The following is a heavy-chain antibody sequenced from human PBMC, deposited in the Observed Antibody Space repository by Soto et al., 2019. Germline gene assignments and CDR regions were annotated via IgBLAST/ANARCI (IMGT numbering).Heavy chain of an antibody. J-gene: IGHJ4*02. CDR3: AKGNTSGWYFFDH. CDR2: ISGTGRTT. Sequence: DVRVWESGGGLVQPGGSLRLSCEASGFTFSNCAMSWVHQAPGKGLEWVSGISGTGRTTFYTDSVKGRFTISRDNSKNTVYLQMNSLRDDDTAVYYCAKGNTSGWYFFDHWGQGSLVTVSS. V-gene: IGHV3-23*01. D-gene: IGHD6-19*01. CDR1: GFTFSNCA.